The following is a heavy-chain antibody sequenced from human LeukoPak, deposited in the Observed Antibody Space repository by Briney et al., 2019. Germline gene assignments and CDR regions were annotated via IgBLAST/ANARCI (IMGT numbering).Heavy chain of an antibody. CDR1: GFLFSRYG. J-gene: IGHJ4*02. CDR3: SQEDYYGSGSYLGG. Sequence: GGSLRHPCAPSGFLFSRYGMHGARQAPGKALEGVAVVSYDGSNKLYIDSMKSRFTISRDNSKNTLYLQMNRLRTEDTARYDCSQEDYYGSGSYLGGWGQGTLVTVSS. CDR2: VSYDGSNK. V-gene: IGHV3-30*18. D-gene: IGHD3-10*01.